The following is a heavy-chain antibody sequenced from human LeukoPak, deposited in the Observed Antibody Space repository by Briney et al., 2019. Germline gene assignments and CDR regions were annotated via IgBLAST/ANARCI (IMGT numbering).Heavy chain of an antibody. CDR3: ARVDRNYYYYYMDV. V-gene: IGHV4-38-2*01. CDR1: GYSISSGYY. Sequence: PSETLSLTCAVSGYSISSGYYWGWTRPPPGKGLEWIGSIYHSGSTYYNPPLKSRVTIPADTTKNQFPPKLSSVPAADSVVYYCARVDRNYYYYYMDVWGKGTTVTVSS. J-gene: IGHJ6*03. CDR2: IYHSGST.